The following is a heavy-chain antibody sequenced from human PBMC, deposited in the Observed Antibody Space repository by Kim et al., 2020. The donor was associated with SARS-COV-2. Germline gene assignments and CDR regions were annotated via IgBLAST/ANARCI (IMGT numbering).Heavy chain of an antibody. CDR1: GGSISSYY. Sequence: SKTLSLTCTVSGGSISSYYWSWIRQPPGKGLEWIGYIYYSGSTNYNPSLKSRVTISVDTSKNQFSLKLSSVTAADTAVYYCARSSDYFGVGMDAFDIWG. CDR3: ARSSDYFGVGMDAFDI. D-gene: IGHD3-10*01. J-gene: IGHJ3*02. CDR2: IYYSGST. V-gene: IGHV4-59*13.